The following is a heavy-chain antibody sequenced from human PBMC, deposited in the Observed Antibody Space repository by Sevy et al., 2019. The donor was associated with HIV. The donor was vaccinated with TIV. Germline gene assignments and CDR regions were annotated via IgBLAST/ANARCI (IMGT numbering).Heavy chain of an antibody. CDR3: AKQMGVAGPYFDL. D-gene: IGHD3-10*01. CDR1: GFTFSSYP. Sequence: GGSLRLSCAASGFTFSSYPITWVRQAPGKGLEWVSGISESGDRTAYADSVKDRFAMSRDNSNNMLSLQMTSLRAEDTAVYYCAKQMGVAGPYFDLWGQGTLVTVSS. V-gene: IGHV3-23*01. J-gene: IGHJ4*02. CDR2: ISESGDRT.